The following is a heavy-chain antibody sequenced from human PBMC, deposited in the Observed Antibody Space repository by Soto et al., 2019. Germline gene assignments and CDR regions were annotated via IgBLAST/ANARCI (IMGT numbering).Heavy chain of an antibody. Sequence: ASVKVSCKASGYTFTSYGISWVRQAPGQGLEWMGWISAYNGNTNYAQKLQGRVTMTTDTSTSTAYMELRSLRSDDTAVYYCASPPIAAAGSGAFDIWGQGTMVTVSS. V-gene: IGHV1-18*01. CDR1: GYTFTSYG. CDR2: ISAYNGNT. J-gene: IGHJ3*02. CDR3: ASPPIAAAGSGAFDI. D-gene: IGHD6-13*01.